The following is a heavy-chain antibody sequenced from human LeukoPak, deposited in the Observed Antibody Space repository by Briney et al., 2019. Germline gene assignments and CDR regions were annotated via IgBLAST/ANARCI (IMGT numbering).Heavy chain of an antibody. J-gene: IGHJ4*02. CDR1: GFTFRTYW. CDR3: GRDLGGRSGY. CDR2: INEDGSIT. V-gene: IGHV3-74*01. Sequence: GGSLRLSCAVSGFTFRTYWMHWVCQVPVKGLVWVSRINEDGSITNYADSVKGRFSISRDNTKNTLYLQMNSLRAEDTAVYYCGRDLGGRSGYWGQGTLVTVSS. D-gene: IGHD1-26*01.